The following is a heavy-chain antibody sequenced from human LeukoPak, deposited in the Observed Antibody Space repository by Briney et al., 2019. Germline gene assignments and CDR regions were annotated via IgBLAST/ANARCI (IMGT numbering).Heavy chain of an antibody. CDR2: ISAYNGNT. CDR1: GYTFTTYG. D-gene: IGHD3-9*01. CDR3: ARDLDILTAYYSGY. Sequence: GASVKVSCKPSGYTFTTYGVSWVRQDPGQGLEWMGWISAYNGNTDYAQKFQGRVTMTTDTSTSTAYMELRSLRSDDTAVYYCARDLDILTAYYSGYWGQGTLVTVSS. V-gene: IGHV1-18*04. J-gene: IGHJ4*02.